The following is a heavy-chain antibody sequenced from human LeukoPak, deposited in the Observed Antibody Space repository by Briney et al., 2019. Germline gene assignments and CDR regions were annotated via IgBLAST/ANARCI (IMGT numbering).Heavy chain of an antibody. Sequence: GGSLRLSCAASGFTFSSYAMHWVRQAPGKGLEWVAVISYDGSNKYYADSVKGRFTISRDNSKNTLYLQMNSLRAEDTAVYYCAKSMVRGVIIPKDYWGQGTLVTVSS. D-gene: IGHD3-10*01. CDR3: AKSMVRGVIIPKDY. J-gene: IGHJ4*02. CDR1: GFTFSSYA. V-gene: IGHV3-30-3*01. CDR2: ISYDGSNK.